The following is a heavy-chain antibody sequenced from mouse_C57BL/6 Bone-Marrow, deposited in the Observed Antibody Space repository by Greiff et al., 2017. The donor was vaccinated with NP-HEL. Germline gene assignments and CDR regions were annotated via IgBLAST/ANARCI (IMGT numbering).Heavy chain of an antibody. CDR3: TRWDY. CDR2: IDPVTGGT. Sequence: QVQLQQSGAELVRPGASVTLSCKPLCYPFTDSEMHWVNQTLVHGLDWIGAIDPVTGGTASNQNSKGKAILTADKSSSTAYMELRSLTSEDSAVYYCTRWDYWGQGTTLTVSS. CDR1: CYPFTDSE. V-gene: IGHV1-15*01. J-gene: IGHJ2*01.